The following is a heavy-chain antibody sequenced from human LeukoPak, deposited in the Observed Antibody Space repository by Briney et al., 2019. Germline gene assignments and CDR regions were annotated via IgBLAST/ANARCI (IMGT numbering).Heavy chain of an antibody. CDR1: GFTFSSYA. Sequence: GGSLRLSCAASGFTFSSYAMSWVRQAPGKGLEWVSAISGSGGSTYYADSVKGRFTISRDNSKNTLYLQMNSLRAEDTAVYYCAKRVMVRGVTGWFDPWGRGTLVTVSS. CDR2: ISGSGGST. D-gene: IGHD3-10*01. CDR3: AKRVMVRGVTGWFDP. J-gene: IGHJ5*02. V-gene: IGHV3-23*01.